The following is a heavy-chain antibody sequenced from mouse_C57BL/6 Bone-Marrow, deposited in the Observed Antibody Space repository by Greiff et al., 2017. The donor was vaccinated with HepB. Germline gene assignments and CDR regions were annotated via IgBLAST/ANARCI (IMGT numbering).Heavy chain of an antibody. Sequence: EVMLVESGPVLVKPGASVKMSCKASGYTFTDYYMNWVKQSHGKSLEWIGVINPYNGGTSYNQKFKGKATLTVDKSSSTAYMELNSLTSEDSAVYYCTGPPNAMDYWGQGTSVTVSS. V-gene: IGHV1-19*01. CDR2: INPYNGGT. J-gene: IGHJ4*01. CDR1: GYTFTDYY. CDR3: TGPPNAMDY.